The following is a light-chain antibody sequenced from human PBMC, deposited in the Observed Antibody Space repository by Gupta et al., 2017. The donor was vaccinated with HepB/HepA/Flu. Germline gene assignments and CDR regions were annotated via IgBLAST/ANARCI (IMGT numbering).Light chain of an antibody. CDR2: ATS. Sequence: DIQMTQSPSSLSASVGDRVTITCRASQSINKYLNWYEQKPGKAPKLLIYATSSLQSGVPSRFSGSSSARDFTLTIIKLLPQDFATTYCRQSYNTAVTFGQGTLLDIK. CDR1: QSINKY. J-gene: IGKJ5*01. V-gene: IGKV1-39*01. CDR3: RQSYNTAVT.